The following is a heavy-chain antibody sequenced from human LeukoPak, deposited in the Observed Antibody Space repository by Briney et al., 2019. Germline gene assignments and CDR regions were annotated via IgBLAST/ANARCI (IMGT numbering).Heavy chain of an antibody. CDR3: ARGPYNWNYVGYYYMDV. CDR1: GFTFSSYW. V-gene: IGHV3-74*01. CDR2: INRDGSST. D-gene: IGHD1-7*01. Sequence: GGSLRLSCAASGFTFSSYWMHWVRQAPGKGLVWVSRINRDGSSTSYADSVKGRFTISRDNAKNTLYLQMNSLRAEDTAVYYCARGPYNWNYVGYYYMDVWGKGTTVTVSS. J-gene: IGHJ6*03.